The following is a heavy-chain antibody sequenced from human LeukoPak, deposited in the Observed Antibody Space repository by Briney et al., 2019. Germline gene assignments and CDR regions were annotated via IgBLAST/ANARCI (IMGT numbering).Heavy chain of an antibody. Sequence: SETLSLTCTVSGGSISSYYWSWIRQPPGKGLEWIGYIYYSGSTNYNPSLTSRVTISVDTSKNQFSLKLSSVTAADTAVYYCARNTRYCSGGSCYGSYFDYWGQGTLVTVSS. V-gene: IGHV4-59*01. CDR2: IYYSGST. CDR1: GGSISSYY. D-gene: IGHD2-15*01. CDR3: ARNTRYCSGGSCYGSYFDY. J-gene: IGHJ4*02.